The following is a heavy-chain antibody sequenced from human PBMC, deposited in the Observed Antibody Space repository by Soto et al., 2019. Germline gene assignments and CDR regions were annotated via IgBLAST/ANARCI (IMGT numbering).Heavy chain of an antibody. CDR1: GFMFNHYA. J-gene: IGHJ4*02. V-gene: IGHV3-23*01. Sequence: EQVLESGGGLVQPGGSLRLSCEASGFMFNHYAMAWVRQTPGKGLEWVSVISCSTGTTYYADSVKGRFTISRDNSKNTVYLQMNSPRVEDSALYSCAKVIVLGASTLEYWGPGTRVTVSS. D-gene: IGHD6-6*01. CDR2: ISCSTGTT. CDR3: AKVIVLGASTLEY.